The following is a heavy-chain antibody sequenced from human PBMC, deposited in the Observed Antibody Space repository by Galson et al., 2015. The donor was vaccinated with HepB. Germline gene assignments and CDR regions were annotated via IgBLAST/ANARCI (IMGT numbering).Heavy chain of an antibody. J-gene: IGHJ4*02. Sequence: SLRLSCAASGFTFSNYTMYWGRQAAGWGLEWVAEISDDGNNKKYADSVTGRFTISRDNSKNTLYLQMNSLRVEGTAVYYCVVIIFGVVVDYWGQGTLVTVSS. CDR1: GFTFSNYT. V-gene: IGHV3-30-3*01. CDR2: ISDDGNNK. D-gene: IGHD3-3*01. CDR3: VVIIFGVVVDY.